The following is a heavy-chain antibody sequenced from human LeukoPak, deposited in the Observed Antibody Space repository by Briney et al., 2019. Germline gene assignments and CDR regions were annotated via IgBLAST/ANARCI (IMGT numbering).Heavy chain of an antibody. CDR3: ARDQSDINSSGWYWAYYYYYYYMDV. Sequence: GASVKVSCKASGYTFTSYGISWVRQAPGQGLEWMGWISAYNGNTNYAQKLQGRVTMTTDTSTSTAYMELRSLRSDDTAVYYCARDQSDINSSGWYWAYYYYYYYMDVWGKGTTVTVSS. J-gene: IGHJ6*03. D-gene: IGHD6-19*01. CDR1: GYTFTSYG. CDR2: ISAYNGNT. V-gene: IGHV1-18*01.